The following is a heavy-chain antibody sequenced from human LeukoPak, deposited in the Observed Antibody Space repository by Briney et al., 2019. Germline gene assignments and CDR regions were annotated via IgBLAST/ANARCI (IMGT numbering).Heavy chain of an antibody. J-gene: IGHJ4*02. V-gene: IGHV3-23*01. CDR3: AKWEGVVPAAYPFDY. D-gene: IGHD2-2*01. Sequence: PGGSLRLSCAASGFTFSSYAMSWVRQAPGKGLEWVSAISGSGGSTYYADSVKGRFTISRDNSKNTLYLQMNSLRAEDTAVYYCAKWEGVVPAAYPFDYWGQGTLVTVSS. CDR2: ISGSGGST. CDR1: GFTFSSYA.